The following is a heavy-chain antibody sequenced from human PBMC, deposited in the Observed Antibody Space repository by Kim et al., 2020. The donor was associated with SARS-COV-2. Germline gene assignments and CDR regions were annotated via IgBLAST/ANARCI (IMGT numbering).Heavy chain of an antibody. V-gene: IGHV3-7*03. CDR2: IKPDGSIR. D-gene: IGHD4-4*01. Sequence: GGSLRLSCAASVFSFSEDGLTWVRQAPGKGLEWVANIKPDGSIRNYLDSVKGRFTISRDNAKNSVYLQMNSLRVEDTAIYYCANNNDYTFAYWGQGTLVT. CDR3: ANNNDYTFAY. J-gene: IGHJ4*02. CDR1: VFSFSEDG.